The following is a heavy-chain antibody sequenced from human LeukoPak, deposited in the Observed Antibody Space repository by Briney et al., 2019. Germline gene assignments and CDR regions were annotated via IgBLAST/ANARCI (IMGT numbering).Heavy chain of an antibody. CDR3: ARVVGAVVTPGNY. J-gene: IGHJ4*02. D-gene: IGHD4-23*01. V-gene: IGHV1-8*01. Sequence: GASVKVSCKASGYTFTSYDINWVRQATGQGLEWMGWMNPNSGNTGYAQKFQGRVTVTRNTSISTAYMELSSLRSEDTAVYYCARVVGAVVTPGNYWGQGTLVTVSS. CDR2: MNPNSGNT. CDR1: GYTFTSYD.